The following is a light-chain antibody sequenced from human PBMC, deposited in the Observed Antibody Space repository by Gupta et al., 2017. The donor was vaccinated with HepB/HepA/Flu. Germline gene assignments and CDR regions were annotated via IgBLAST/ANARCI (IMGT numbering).Light chain of an antibody. V-gene: IGKV3-11*01. CDR1: QSVSSY. Sequence: EIVLTQSPATLSLSPGERATLSCRTSQSVSSYLAWPQQKPGQAPRLLIYDASNRATGIPARFSGSGDGTDFTLTISSREPEDFAVYYCQQRSNGHPDSSFGQGTKLEIK. CDR2: DAS. CDR3: QQRSNGHPDSS. J-gene: IGKJ2*04.